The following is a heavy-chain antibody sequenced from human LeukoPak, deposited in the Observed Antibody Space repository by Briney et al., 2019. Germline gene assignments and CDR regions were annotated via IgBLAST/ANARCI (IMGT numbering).Heavy chain of an antibody. CDR2: ISSSSSYI. J-gene: IGHJ3*02. Sequence: GGSLRLSCAASGFTFSSYSMNWVRQAPGKGLEWVSSISSSSSYIYYADSVKGRFTISRDNAKNSLYLQMNSLRAEDTAVYYCARDGRGIVSGYGAFDIWGQGTMVTVSS. CDR3: ARDGRGIVSGYGAFDI. V-gene: IGHV3-21*01. CDR1: GFTFSSYS. D-gene: IGHD3-22*01.